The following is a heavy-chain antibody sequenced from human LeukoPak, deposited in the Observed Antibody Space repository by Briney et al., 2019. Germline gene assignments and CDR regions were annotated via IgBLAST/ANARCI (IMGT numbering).Heavy chain of an antibody. J-gene: IGHJ4*02. CDR2: ISTSGSTI. CDR1: GFTFSSYE. D-gene: IGHD4-23*01. Sequence: GGSLRLSCAASGFTFSSYEMHWVRQAPGKGLEWVSYISTSGSTIYYADSVKGRFTISRDNAKNSLYLQMNSLRAEDTAVYYCARDYGGSSPFDYWGQGTLVTVSS. CDR3: ARDYGGSSPFDY. V-gene: IGHV3-48*03.